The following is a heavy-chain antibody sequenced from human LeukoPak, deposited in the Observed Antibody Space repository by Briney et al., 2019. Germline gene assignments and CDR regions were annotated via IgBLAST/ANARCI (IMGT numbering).Heavy chain of an antibody. CDR3: TTGYCSGGSCYSGPAY. CDR2: IKSKTDGGTT. J-gene: IGHJ4*02. V-gene: IGHV3-15*01. Sequence: GGSLRLSCAASGFTFSNAWMSWVRQAPGKGLEWVGRIKSKTDGGTTDYAAPVKGRFTISRDDSKNTLYLQMNSLKTEDTAVYYCTTGYCSGGSCYSGPAYWGQGTLVTDSS. CDR1: GFTFSNAW. D-gene: IGHD2-15*01.